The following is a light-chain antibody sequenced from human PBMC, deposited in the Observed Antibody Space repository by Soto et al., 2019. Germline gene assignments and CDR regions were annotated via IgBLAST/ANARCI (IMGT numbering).Light chain of an antibody. J-gene: IGKJ1*01. Sequence: DIVMTQSPATLSVSPGERATLSCRASQSVRSNLAWYQQKIGQSPRLLIYGESTRATGIPARFSGGGSGTEFHLTISSLQSEDVAVYYCQQYNDWPGTFGQGNKVEI. CDR3: QQYNDWPGT. CDR2: GES. CDR1: QSVRSN. V-gene: IGKV3-15*01.